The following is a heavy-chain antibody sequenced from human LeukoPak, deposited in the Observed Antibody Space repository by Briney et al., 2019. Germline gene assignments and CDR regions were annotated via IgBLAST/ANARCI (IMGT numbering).Heavy chain of an antibody. CDR2: IKQDGSEK. CDR3: ARRNFKYSSSFFDY. CDR1: GFTFSNYY. J-gene: IGHJ4*02. Sequence: GSLRLSCAASGFTFSNYYMSWIRQAPGKGLEWVANIKQDGSEKYYVDSVKGRFTISRDNAKNSLYLQMNSLRAEDTAVYYCARRNFKYSSSFFDYWGQGTLVTVSS. V-gene: IGHV3-7*01. D-gene: IGHD6-13*01.